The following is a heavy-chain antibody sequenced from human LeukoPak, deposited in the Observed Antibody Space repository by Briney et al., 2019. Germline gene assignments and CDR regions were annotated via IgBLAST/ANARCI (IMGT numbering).Heavy chain of an antibody. CDR2: INHSGST. CDR3: ARGTAMVE. J-gene: IGHJ4*02. Sequence: PSETLSLTCTVSGGSISSYYWSWIRQPPGKGLEWIGEINHSGSTNYNPSLKSRVTISVDTSKNQFSLKLSSVTAADTAVYYCARGTAMVEWGQGTLVTVSS. CDR1: GGSISSYY. D-gene: IGHD5-18*01. V-gene: IGHV4-34*01.